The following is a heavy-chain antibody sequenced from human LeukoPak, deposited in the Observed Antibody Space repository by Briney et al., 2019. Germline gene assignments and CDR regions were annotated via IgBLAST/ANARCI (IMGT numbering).Heavy chain of an antibody. D-gene: IGHD6-19*01. J-gene: IGHJ4*02. CDR3: VLAVAGKGGDY. CDR1: GGTFSSYA. CDR2: IIPIFGTA. Sequence: SVKVSCKASGGTFSSYAISWVRQAPGQGLEWMGGIIPIFGTANYAQKFQGRVTITADKSTSTAYIELSSLRSEDTAVYYCVLAVAGKGGDYWGQGTLVTVSS. V-gene: IGHV1-69*06.